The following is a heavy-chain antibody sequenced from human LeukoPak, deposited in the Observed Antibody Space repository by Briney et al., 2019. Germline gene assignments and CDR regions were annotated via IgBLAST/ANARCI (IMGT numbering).Heavy chain of an antibody. D-gene: IGHD6-13*01. CDR1: GGSISSGGYY. V-gene: IGHV4-31*03. CDR3: ARWYSSSWTAAFDY. CDR2: IYYSGST. J-gene: IGHJ4*02. Sequence: SETLCLTCTVSGGSISSGGYYWSWIRQHPGKGLEWIGYIYYSGSTYYNPSLKSRVTISVDTSKNQFSLKLSSVTAADTAVYYCARWYSSSWTAAFDYWGQGTLVTVSS.